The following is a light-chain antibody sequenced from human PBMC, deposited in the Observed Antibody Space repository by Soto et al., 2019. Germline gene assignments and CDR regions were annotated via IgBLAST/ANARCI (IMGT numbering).Light chain of an antibody. CDR3: QQYDSSPFT. V-gene: IGKV3-20*01. CDR2: AAS. Sequence: DIVLTQSPGTLSLSPGDGAALSCRASQSVRSTYLAWYQQQPGQAPRLLIYAASNSATGIPDRFRGSGSETDFTLTISRLEPEDFAVYYCQQYDSSPFTFGQGTRLEIK. J-gene: IGKJ5*01. CDR1: QSVRSTY.